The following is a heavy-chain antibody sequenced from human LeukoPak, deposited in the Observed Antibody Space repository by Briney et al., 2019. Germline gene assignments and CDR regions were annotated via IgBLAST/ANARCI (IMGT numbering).Heavy chain of an antibody. CDR1: GFTFSDYY. CDR2: ISSSGSTI. J-gene: IGHJ6*03. D-gene: IGHD3-10*01. CDR3: ARVSKGFGELYYYYYYMDV. V-gene: IGHV3-11*01. Sequence: PGGSLRLSCAASGFTFSDYYMSWIRQAPGKGLEWVSYISSSGSTIYYADSVKGRFTISRDNAKNSLYLQMNSLRAEDTAVYYCARVSKGFGELYYYYYYMDVWGKGTTVTISS.